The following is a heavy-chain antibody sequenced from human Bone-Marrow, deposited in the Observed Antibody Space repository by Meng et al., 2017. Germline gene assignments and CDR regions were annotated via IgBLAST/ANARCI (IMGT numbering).Heavy chain of an antibody. Sequence: ASVKVSCKASGYTFSSYDIAWVRQAPGQGLEWMGWISAYNGNPNYAQKVQGRVTMTSDTSTSTAYMELSSLRSEDTAVYYCRIAAAGIGLDYWGQGTLVTVSS. CDR2: ISAYNGNP. D-gene: IGHD6-13*01. CDR1: GYTFSSYD. V-gene: IGHV1-18*01. J-gene: IGHJ4*02. CDR3: RIAAAGIGLDY.